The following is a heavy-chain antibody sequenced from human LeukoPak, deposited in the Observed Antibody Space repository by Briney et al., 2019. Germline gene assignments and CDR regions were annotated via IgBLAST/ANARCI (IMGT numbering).Heavy chain of an antibody. CDR2: IYYSGST. Sequence: PSETLSLTCTVSGGSIRTYYWSWIRQPPGKGLEWIGYIYYSGSTNYNPSLKSRVTISVDTSKNQFSLKLSSVTAADTAMYYCARKVRQWLVRRYHVSSWFDPWGQGTLVTVSS. CDR1: GGSIRTYY. V-gene: IGHV4-59*12. J-gene: IGHJ5*02. D-gene: IGHD6-19*01. CDR3: ARKVRQWLVRRYHVSSWFDP.